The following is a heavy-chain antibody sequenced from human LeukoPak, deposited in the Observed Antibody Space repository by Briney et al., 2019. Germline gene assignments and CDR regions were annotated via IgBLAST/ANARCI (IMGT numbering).Heavy chain of an antibody. CDR2: IKADGSEK. Sequence: GGSLRLSCAASGFTFSGYWMSWVRQAPGKGLEWVANIKADGSEKYYVDSVKGRFTISRDNAKNSLYLQMNSLRVEDTAVYYCARGRGSYCHDYWGQGTLVTVSS. CDR3: ARGRGSYCHDY. J-gene: IGHJ4*02. D-gene: IGHD1-26*01. V-gene: IGHV3-7*01. CDR1: GFTFSGYW.